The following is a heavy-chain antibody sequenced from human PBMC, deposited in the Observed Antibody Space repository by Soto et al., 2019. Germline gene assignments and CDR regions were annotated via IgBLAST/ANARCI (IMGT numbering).Heavy chain of an antibody. V-gene: IGHV1-69*13. CDR2: IIPIFGTA. D-gene: IGHD3-10*01. CDR3: ATSHPGADY. CDR1: GGTFSSYS. Sequence: ASVNVSCKPSGGTFSSYSISWVRQAPGQGLECMGGIIPIFGTANYAQKFQGRVTITADESTSTAYMELSSLRSEDTAVYYCATSHPGADYWGQGTLVTVSS. J-gene: IGHJ4*02.